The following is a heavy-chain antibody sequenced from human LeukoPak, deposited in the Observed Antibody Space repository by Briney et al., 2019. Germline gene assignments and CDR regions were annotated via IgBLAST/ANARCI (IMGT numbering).Heavy chain of an antibody. V-gene: IGHV4-38-2*01. CDR1: GYSISSGYY. CDR2: IYRSGST. D-gene: IGHD1-26*01. CDR3: ARGATTAFHFDY. Sequence: SETLSLTCAVSGYSISSGYYWGWIRQPPGKGLAWIGTIYRSGSTYYNNPSLKSRVTISVDTSKNQFSLKLSSVTAADTAVYYCARGATTAFHFDYWGQGTLVTVSS. J-gene: IGHJ4*02.